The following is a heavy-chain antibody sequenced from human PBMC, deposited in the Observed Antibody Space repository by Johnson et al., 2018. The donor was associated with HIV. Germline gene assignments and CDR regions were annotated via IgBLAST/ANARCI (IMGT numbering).Heavy chain of an antibody. V-gene: IGHV3-30-3*01. CDR1: GFTFSSFA. CDR2: ISYDGTSK. D-gene: IGHD2-15*01. J-gene: IGHJ3*01. CDR3: CRRFYGSAAFDV. Sequence: QVLLVESGGGVVQPGTSLRLACAASGFTFSSFAMNWVRQAPGKGLAWVAFISYDGTSKYVIDSGKGRFTISRDNSRNTLFLQMNSLRAEDTAGYYWCRRFYGSAAFDVWGQGTLVTVSS.